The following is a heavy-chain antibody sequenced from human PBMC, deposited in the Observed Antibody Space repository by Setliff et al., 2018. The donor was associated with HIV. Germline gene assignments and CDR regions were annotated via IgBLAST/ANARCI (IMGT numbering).Heavy chain of an antibody. CDR1: VGSISSGDYY. D-gene: IGHD3-16*02. CDR2: IYYSGST. V-gene: IGHV4-30-4*08. CDR3: ARVGYQNWFDP. J-gene: IGHJ5*02. Sequence: PSETLSLTCTVSVGSISSGDYYWSWIRQPPGKGLEWIGYIYYSGSTYYNPSRKSRVTISVDTSKNQFSLKLSSVTAADTAVYYCARVGYQNWFDPWGQGTLVTVSS.